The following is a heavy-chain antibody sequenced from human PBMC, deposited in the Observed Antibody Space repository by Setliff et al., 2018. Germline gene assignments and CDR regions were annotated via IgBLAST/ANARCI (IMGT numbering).Heavy chain of an antibody. CDR2: ISTYNGNT. J-gene: IGHJ4*02. V-gene: IGHV1-18*01. CDR1: GYTFTTYD. CDR3: AREAKRNVVVVVAATPVY. Sequence: ASVKVSCKASGYTFTTYDISWVRQAPGQGLEWMGWISTYNGNTKYAQKLQGRVTMTTDTSTSPAYMELRSLRSEDTAVYYCAREAKRNVVVVVAATPVYWGQGTLVTVSS. D-gene: IGHD2-15*01.